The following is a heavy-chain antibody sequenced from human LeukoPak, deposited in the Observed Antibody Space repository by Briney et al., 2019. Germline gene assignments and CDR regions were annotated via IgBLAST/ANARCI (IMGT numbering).Heavy chain of an antibody. J-gene: IGHJ5*02. Sequence: SQTLSLTCAVSGGSISSGSYSWNWIRQPPGKGLEWIGYIYHTGNTFYNPSLKSRVTISVDRSKNQFSLRLTSVTAADTAVYSCAREGGDPRWLDPWGQGTLVTVSS. CDR3: AREGGDPRWLDP. CDR1: GGSISSGSYS. D-gene: IGHD6-25*01. V-gene: IGHV4-30-2*01. CDR2: IYHTGNT.